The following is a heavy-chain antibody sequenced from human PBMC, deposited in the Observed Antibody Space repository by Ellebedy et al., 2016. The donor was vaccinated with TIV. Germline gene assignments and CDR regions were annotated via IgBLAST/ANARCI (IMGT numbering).Heavy chain of an antibody. V-gene: IGHV3-9*01. Sequence: GGSLRLSXAASGFTFDDYAMHWVRQAPGKGLEWVSGISWNSGSIGYADSVKGRFTISRDNSKNTLYLQMNSLRAEDTAVYYCAKGPIAVAGIGGWIDYWGQGTLVTVSS. CDR3: AKGPIAVAGIGGWIDY. CDR1: GFTFDDYA. CDR2: ISWNSGSI. D-gene: IGHD6-19*01. J-gene: IGHJ4*02.